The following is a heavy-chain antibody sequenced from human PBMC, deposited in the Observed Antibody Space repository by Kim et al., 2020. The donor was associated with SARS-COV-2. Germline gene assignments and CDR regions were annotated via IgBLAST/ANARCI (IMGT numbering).Heavy chain of an antibody. V-gene: IGHV1-8*01. CDR2: TSGNT. CDR3: ARGQGP. J-gene: IGHJ5*02. Sequence: TSGNTGYAQKFQGRVTMTRNTSISTAYMELSSLRSEDTAVYFCARGQGPWGQGTLVTVSS.